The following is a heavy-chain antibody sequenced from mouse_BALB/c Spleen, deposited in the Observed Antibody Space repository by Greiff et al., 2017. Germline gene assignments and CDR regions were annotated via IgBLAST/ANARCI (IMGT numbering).Heavy chain of an antibody. Sequence: QVQLQQSGPELVKPGASVKISCKASGYAFSSSWMNWVKQRPGQGLEWIGRIYPGDGDTNYNGKFKGKATLTADKSSSTAYMQLSSLTSVDSAVYFCAREGYGYENAMDYWGQGTSVTFSS. CDR1: GYAFSSSW. D-gene: IGHD2-2*01. V-gene: IGHV1-82*01. CDR2: IYPGDGDT. J-gene: IGHJ4*01. CDR3: AREGYGYENAMDY.